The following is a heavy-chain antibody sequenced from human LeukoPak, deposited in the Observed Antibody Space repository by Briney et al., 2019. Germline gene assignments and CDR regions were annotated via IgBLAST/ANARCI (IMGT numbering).Heavy chain of an antibody. CDR2: ISDSGGTT. Sequence: GGSLRLSCAASGFTFSGYEMNWVRQAPGKGLEWVSYISDSGGTTNYADSVRGRFTISRDNAKNSLYLQMNSLRAEDTAVYYCAKDKGFTTGTVDSYFDYWGQGTLVTVSS. CDR1: GFTFSGYE. D-gene: IGHD1-1*01. V-gene: IGHV3-48*03. CDR3: AKDKGFTTGTVDSYFDY. J-gene: IGHJ4*02.